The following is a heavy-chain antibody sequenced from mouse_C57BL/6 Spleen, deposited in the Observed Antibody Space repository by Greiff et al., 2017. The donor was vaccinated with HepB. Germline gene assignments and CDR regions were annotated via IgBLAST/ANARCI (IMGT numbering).Heavy chain of an antibody. CDR2: IYWDDDK. V-gene: IGHV8-12*01. D-gene: IGHD1-1*01. Sequence: VQLQQSGPGILQSSQTLSLTCSFSGFSLSTSGMGVSWIRQPSGKGLEWLAHIYWDDDKRYNPSLKSRLTISKDTSRNQVFLKITSVDTADTATYYCARGITTVPYFDYWGQGTTLTVSS. CDR3: ARGITTVPYFDY. J-gene: IGHJ2*01. CDR1: GFSLSTSGMG.